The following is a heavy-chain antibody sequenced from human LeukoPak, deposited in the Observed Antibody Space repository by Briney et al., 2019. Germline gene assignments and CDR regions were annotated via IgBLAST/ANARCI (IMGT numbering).Heavy chain of an antibody. D-gene: IGHD5-18*01. Sequence: GGSLKLSCAASGFTFGTYTMTWVRQAPGKGLERVSNISPDGTTTYYADSVKGRFTISRDNSENTLYLQMNSLRAEDTALYYCAKGYMSSWGQGTQVTVSS. CDR2: ISPDGTTT. V-gene: IGHV3-23*01. CDR1: GFTFGTYT. J-gene: IGHJ5*02. CDR3: AKGYMSS.